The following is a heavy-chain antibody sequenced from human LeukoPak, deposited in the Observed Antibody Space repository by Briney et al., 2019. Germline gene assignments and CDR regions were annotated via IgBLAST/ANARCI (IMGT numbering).Heavy chain of an antibody. CDR2: IHTIGST. V-gene: IGHV4-61*02. CDR1: GDSISSGTYY. D-gene: IGHD3-22*01. J-gene: IGHJ2*01. Sequence: SETLSLTCTVSGDSISSGTYYWSWIRQPAGKGLEWLGRIHTIGSTNYNPSLESRVTMSVDTSKNQFSLTLRSVTAADTAVYFCARYHYDSSGYLNWYFDLWGRGTLVTVSS. CDR3: ARYHYDSSGYLNWYFDL.